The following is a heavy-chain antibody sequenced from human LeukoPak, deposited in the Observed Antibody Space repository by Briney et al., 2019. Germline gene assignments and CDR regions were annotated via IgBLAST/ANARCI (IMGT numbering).Heavy chain of an antibody. V-gene: IGHV3-23*01. CDR2: ISGSGGST. J-gene: IGHJ4*02. CDR1: GFTFSSYA. Sequence: GGSLRLSCAASGFTFSSYAMSWVRQAPGKGLEWVSAISGSGGSTYYADSVKGRFTISRDNSKNTLYLQMNSLRAEDKAVYYCAKDRSSGFYYFDYWGQGTLVTVSS. D-gene: IGHD6-19*01. CDR3: AKDRSSGFYYFDY.